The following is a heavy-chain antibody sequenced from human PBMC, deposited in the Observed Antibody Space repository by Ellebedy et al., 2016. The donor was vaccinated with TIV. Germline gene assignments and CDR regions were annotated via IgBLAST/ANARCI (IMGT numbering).Heavy chain of an antibody. V-gene: IGHV3-30*03. D-gene: IGHD4-17*01. CDR1: GFKFGDYY. CDR3: ARDENYGAEVIDY. Sequence: PGGSLRLSCAASGFKFGDYYMYWVRQAPGKGLEWVAVISYDGSTEYYTDSVKGRFTISRDNSKNTLYLQMNSLRAEDTAVYYCARDENYGAEVIDYWGQGTLVTVSS. CDR2: ISYDGSTE. J-gene: IGHJ4*02.